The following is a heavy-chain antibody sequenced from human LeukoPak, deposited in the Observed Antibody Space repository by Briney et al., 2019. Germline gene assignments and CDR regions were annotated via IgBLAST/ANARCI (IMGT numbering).Heavy chain of an antibody. CDR2: MNPNSGNT. V-gene: IGHV1-8*02. CDR1: GYTFTSYD. J-gene: IGHJ5*02. CDR3: ARAPILYFDWLFIKFDP. Sequence: ASVKVSCKASGYTFTSYDINWVRQATGQGLEWMGWMNPNSGNTGYAQKFQGRVTMTRDTSISTAYMELSRLRSDDTAVYYCARAPILYFDWLFIKFDPWGQGTLVTVSS. D-gene: IGHD3-9*01.